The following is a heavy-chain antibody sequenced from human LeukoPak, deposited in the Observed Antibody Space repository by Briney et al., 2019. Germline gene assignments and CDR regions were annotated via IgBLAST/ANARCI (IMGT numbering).Heavy chain of an antibody. V-gene: IGHV4-34*01. CDR2: INHSGST. CDR3: ARADQYVWGSYRYPSLGPPQAYYFDY. J-gene: IGHJ4*02. D-gene: IGHD3-16*02. Sequence: SETLSLTCAVYGGSFSGYYWSWIRQPPGKGLEWIGEINHSGSTNYNPSLKSRVTISVDTSKNQFSLKLSSVTAADTAVYYCARADQYVWGSYRYPSLGPPQAYYFDYWGQVTLVTVSS. CDR1: GGSFSGYY.